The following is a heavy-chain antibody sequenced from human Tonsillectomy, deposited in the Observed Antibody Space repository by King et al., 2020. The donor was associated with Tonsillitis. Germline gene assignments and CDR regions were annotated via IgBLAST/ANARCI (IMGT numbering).Heavy chain of an antibody. CDR3: ASGRVDTAMALHYYYYYGMDV. CDR2: ISSSNSYI. V-gene: IGHV3-21*06. CDR1: GFTFSSYS. J-gene: IGHJ6*02. Sequence: VQLVESGGGLVKPGGSLRLSCAASGFTFSSYSMNWVRQAPGKGLEWVSSISSSNSYIYYADSVKGRFTISSDNAKNSLYLQMNSLRAEDTAVYYCASGRVDTAMALHYYYYYGMDVWGQGTTVTVSS. D-gene: IGHD5-18*01.